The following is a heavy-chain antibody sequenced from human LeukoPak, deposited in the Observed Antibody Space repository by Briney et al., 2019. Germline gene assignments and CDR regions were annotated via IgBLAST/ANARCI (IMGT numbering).Heavy chain of an antibody. CDR3: AELGITMIGGV. Sequence: PGGSLRLSCAASGFTFSSYWMTWVRQAPGKGLEWVSYISSSGSTIYYADSVKGRFTISRDNAKNSLYLQMNSLRAEDTAVYYCAELGITMIGGVWGKGTTVTISS. J-gene: IGHJ6*04. V-gene: IGHV3-48*04. CDR1: GFTFSSYW. CDR2: ISSSGSTI. D-gene: IGHD3-10*02.